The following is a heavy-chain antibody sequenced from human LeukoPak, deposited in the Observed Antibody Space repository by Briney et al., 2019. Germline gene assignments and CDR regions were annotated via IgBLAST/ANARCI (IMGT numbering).Heavy chain of an antibody. V-gene: IGHV4-59*11. Sequence: SETLSLTCTVSGGSIGTHYWSWIRQPPGRGLEWIGYIYYTGSTKYNRSLKDRVSISVDTSKNQFSLKVSSVTAADTAVYYCARDYSGSYFDYWGQGTLVTVSS. CDR2: IYYTGST. CDR1: GGSIGTHY. D-gene: IGHD1-26*01. CDR3: ARDYSGSYFDY. J-gene: IGHJ4*02.